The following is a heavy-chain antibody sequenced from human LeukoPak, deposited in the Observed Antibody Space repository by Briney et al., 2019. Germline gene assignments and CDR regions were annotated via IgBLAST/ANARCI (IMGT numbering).Heavy chain of an antibody. Sequence: PGGSLRLSCTASGFTFSTYSMNWVRQAPGKGLEWVSSISSSSGYIYYADSVKGRFTISRDNAKNSLYLQMKSLRAEDTAVYYCARIALNWGSPGYYFDYWGQGTLVTVSS. V-gene: IGHV3-21*01. CDR1: GFTFSTYS. J-gene: IGHJ4*02. CDR2: ISSSSGYI. D-gene: IGHD7-27*01. CDR3: ARIALNWGSPGYYFDY.